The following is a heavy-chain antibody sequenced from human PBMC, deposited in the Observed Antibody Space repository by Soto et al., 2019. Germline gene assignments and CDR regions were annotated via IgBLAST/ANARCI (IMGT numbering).Heavy chain of an antibody. V-gene: IGHV3-7*01. CDR3: AGDSGYGSGTSVTHYLDY. Sequence: EVQLVESGGDLVQHGGSLRLSCAASGFAFGNYWMSWVRQAPGKGLEWLATIKRDASEKKYVDSVKGRFTTSRANAKNSLYLQMDSLRAADTAIYYCAGDSGYGSGTSVTHYLDYRVHGTLVTVSS. CDR1: GFAFGNYW. CDR2: IKRDASEK. D-gene: IGHD3-10*01. J-gene: IGHJ4*01.